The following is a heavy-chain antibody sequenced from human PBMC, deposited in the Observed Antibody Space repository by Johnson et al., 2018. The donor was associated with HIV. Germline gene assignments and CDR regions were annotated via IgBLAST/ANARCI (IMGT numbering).Heavy chain of an antibody. Sequence: VQLVESGGGVVRPGGSLRLPCAASGFRFDDYGMTWVRQAPGQGLEWVSAISGSGGSTYYADSVQGRFPVSRDNSKNTLYLQMNSLRAEDTAIYYCARPSVITTLTTTPWAFDIWGQGTMVTVSS. V-gene: IGHV3-23*04. CDR3: ARPSVITTLTTTPWAFDI. D-gene: IGHD4-17*01. CDR1: GFRFDDYG. CDR2: ISGSGGST. J-gene: IGHJ3*02.